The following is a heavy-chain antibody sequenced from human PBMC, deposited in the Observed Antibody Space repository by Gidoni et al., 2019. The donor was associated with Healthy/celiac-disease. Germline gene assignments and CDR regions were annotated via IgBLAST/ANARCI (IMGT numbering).Heavy chain of an antibody. D-gene: IGHD5-12*01. CDR1: GGSFSGYY. V-gene: IGHV4-34*01. J-gene: IGHJ4*02. Sequence: QVQLQQWGAGLLKPSETLSLTCAVYGGSFSGYYWSWIRQPPGKGLEWIGEINHSGSTNYNPSLKSRVTISVDTSKNQFSLKLSSVTAADTAVYYCARRRDGYKFYFDYWGQGTLVTVSS. CDR3: ARRRDGYKFYFDY. CDR2: INHSGST.